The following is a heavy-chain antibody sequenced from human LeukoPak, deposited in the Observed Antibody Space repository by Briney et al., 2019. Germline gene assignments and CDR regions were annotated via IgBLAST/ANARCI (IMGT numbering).Heavy chain of an antibody. CDR2: INHSGST. V-gene: IGHV4-34*01. CDR3: ARGRTGRSWYGPRGPAFDP. CDR1: GGSFSGYY. Sequence: KPSETLSLTCAVYGGSFSGYYWSWIRQPPGKGLEWIGEINHSGSTNYNPTLKSRVTISVDTSKNQFSLKLSSVTAADTAVYYRARGRTGRSWYGPRGPAFDPWGQGTLVTVSS. D-gene: IGHD6-13*01. J-gene: IGHJ5*02.